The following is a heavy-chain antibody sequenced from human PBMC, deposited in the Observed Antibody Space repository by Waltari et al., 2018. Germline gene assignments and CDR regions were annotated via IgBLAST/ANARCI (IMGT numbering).Heavy chain of an antibody. CDR2: IYHSGST. J-gene: IGHJ3*02. V-gene: IGHV4-38-2*01. CDR1: GYSISSGYY. CDR3: ARQGGSGWYLDAFDI. D-gene: IGHD6-19*01. Sequence: QVQLQESGTGLVKPSETLSLTCAVSGYSISSGYYWGWIRQPPGKGLEWIGSIYHSGSTYYNPSLKSRVTISVDTSKNQFSLKLSSVTAADTAVYYCARQGGSGWYLDAFDIWGQGTMVTVSS.